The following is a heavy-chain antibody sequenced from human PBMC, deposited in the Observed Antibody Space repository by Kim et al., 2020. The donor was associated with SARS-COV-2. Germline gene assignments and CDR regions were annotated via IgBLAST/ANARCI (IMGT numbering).Heavy chain of an antibody. Sequence: GYAQKFQGRVTMTRNTSISTAYMELSSLRSEDTAVYYCARYSEQQLSFDYWGQGTLVTVSS. D-gene: IGHD6-13*01. V-gene: IGHV1-8*01. J-gene: IGHJ4*02. CDR3: ARYSEQQLSFDY.